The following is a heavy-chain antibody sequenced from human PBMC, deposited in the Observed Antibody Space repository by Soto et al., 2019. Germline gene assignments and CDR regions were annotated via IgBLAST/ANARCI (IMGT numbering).Heavy chain of an antibody. J-gene: IGHJ5*02. CDR2: ISSSSSTI. D-gene: IGHD3-22*01. CDR1: GFTFSSYS. CDR3: ARGADYDSSGIRLNWFDP. Sequence: EVQLVESGGGLVQPGGSLRLSCAASGFTFSSYSRNWVRQAPGKGLEWVSNISSSSSTIYYADSVKGRFTISRDNAKNSLYLQMNSLRDEDTAVYYCARGADYDSSGIRLNWFDPWGQGTLVTVSS. V-gene: IGHV3-48*02.